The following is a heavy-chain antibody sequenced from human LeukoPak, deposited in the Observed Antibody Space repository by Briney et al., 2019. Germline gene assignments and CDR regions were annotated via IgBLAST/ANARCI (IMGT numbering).Heavy chain of an antibody. Sequence: GGSLRLSCAASGFTFSDYYMSWIRQAPGKGLEWVSYISSSGSTIYYADSVKGRFTISRDNAKNSLYLQMNSLRAEDTAVYYCARATYYDYVWGSYRSPEGDYWGQGTLVTVSS. CDR3: ARATYYDYVWGSYRSPEGDY. J-gene: IGHJ4*02. V-gene: IGHV3-11*01. D-gene: IGHD3-16*02. CDR2: ISSSGSTI. CDR1: GFTFSDYY.